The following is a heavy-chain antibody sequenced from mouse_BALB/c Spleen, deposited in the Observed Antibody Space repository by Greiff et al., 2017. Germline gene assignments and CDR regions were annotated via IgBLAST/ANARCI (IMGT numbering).Heavy chain of an antibody. D-gene: IGHD1-1*01. CDR3: ARQFITTVVAHFDY. V-gene: IGHV5-6*01. CDR2: ISSGGSYT. J-gene: IGHJ2*01. Sequence: DVHLVESGGDLVKPGGSLKLSCAASGFTFSSYGMSWVRQTPDKRLEWVATISSGGSYTYYPDSVKGRFTISRDNAKNTLYLQMSSLKSEDTAMYYCARQFITTVVAHFDYWGQGTTLTVSS. CDR1: GFTFSSYG.